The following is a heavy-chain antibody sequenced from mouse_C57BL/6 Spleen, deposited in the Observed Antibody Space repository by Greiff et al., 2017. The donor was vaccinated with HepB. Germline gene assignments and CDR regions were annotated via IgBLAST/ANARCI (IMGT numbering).Heavy chain of an antibody. CDR3: ASGLAEGFAY. D-gene: IGHD3-1*01. V-gene: IGHV1-18*01. CDR2: INPNNGGT. Sequence: EVQLQQSGPELVKPGASVKIPCKASGYTFTDYNMDWVKQSHGKSLEWIGDINPNNGGTIYNQKFKGKATLTVDKSSSTAYMELRSLTSEDTAVYYCASGLAEGFAYWGQGTLVTVSA. CDR1: GYTFTDYN. J-gene: IGHJ3*01.